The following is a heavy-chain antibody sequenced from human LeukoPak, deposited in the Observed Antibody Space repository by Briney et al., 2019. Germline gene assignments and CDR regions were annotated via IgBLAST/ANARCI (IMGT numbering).Heavy chain of an antibody. V-gene: IGHV3-48*01. CDR2: ISSSSSTI. Sequence: QPGGSLRLSCAASGFTFSSYSMNWVRQAPGKGLEWVSYISSSSSTIYYADSVKGRFTISRDNSKNTLYLQMNSLRAEDTAVYYCAKGGATVTTFYYFDYWGQGTLVTVSS. CDR1: GFTFSSYS. CDR3: AKGGATVTTFYYFDY. D-gene: IGHD4-17*01. J-gene: IGHJ4*02.